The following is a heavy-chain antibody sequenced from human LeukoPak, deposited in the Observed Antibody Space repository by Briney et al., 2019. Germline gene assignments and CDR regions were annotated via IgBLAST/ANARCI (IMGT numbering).Heavy chain of an antibody. V-gene: IGHV3-7*01. CDR2: IKQDGSEK. Sequence: GGSLRLSCAASGFTFSSYWMSWVRQAPGKGLEWVANIKQDGSEKYYVDSVKGRFTISRDNAKNSLYLQMTSLRAEDTAVYYCARGGQSSIAARPLNYWGQGTLVTVSS. CDR3: ARGGQSSIAARPLNY. CDR1: GFTFSSYW. D-gene: IGHD6-6*01. J-gene: IGHJ4*02.